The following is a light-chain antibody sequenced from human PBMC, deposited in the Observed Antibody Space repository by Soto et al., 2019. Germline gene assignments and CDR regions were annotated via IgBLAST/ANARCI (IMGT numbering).Light chain of an antibody. J-gene: IGLJ2*01. Sequence: QSVLTQPAAVSGSPGQSITISCTGSSSDVGGYNSVSWYQQHPGKAPKLMIYEVSNRPSGVSNRFSGSKSGNTASLTISGLHADDEADYYCTSYTSSSSTLVAFGGGTKVTVL. V-gene: IGLV2-14*01. CDR2: EVS. CDR1: SSDVGGYNS. CDR3: TSYTSSSSTLVA.